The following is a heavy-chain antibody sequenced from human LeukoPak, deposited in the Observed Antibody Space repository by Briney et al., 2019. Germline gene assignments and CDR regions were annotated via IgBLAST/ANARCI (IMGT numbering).Heavy chain of an antibody. CDR1: GITFSNYA. J-gene: IGHJ4*02. CDR3: AKDFRGVGYFFDY. CDR2: ISGDGNNR. V-gene: IGHV3-23*01. Sequence: GGSLRLSCAASGITFSNYAMSWVRQAPGEGPEWVAAISGDGNNRFYADSVKGRFTISRDNAKSMVYLQMYSLRAADTAVYYCAKDFRGVGYFFDYWGQGTLVTVSS. D-gene: IGHD6-13*01.